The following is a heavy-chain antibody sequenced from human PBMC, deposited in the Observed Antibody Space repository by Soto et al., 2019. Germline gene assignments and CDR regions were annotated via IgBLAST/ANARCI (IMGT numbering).Heavy chain of an antibody. V-gene: IGHV4-4*02. J-gene: IGHJ3*02. D-gene: IGHD3-22*01. CDR1: GGSISSSNW. CDR2: IYHSGST. Sequence: QVQLQESGPGLVKPSGTLSLTCAVSGGSISSSNWWSWVRQPPGKGLEWIGEIYHSGSTNYNPSLKSRVSISVDKSKNQFSLKLSSVTAADTAVYYCARGDYDSSGYYLPHDFDIWGQGTMVTVSS. CDR3: ARGDYDSSGYYLPHDFDI.